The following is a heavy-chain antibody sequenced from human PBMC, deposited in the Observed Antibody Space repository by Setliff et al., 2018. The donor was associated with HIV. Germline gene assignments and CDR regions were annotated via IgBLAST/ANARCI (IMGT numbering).Heavy chain of an antibody. V-gene: IGHV1-18*01. Sequence: ASVKVSCKASGSTLSNYGIVWVRQAPGQGLQWMGWISGYSGKTNYAQRLEGRVTMTTDTSKRTAYMDLRSLKSEDTAVYYCAACTLQSGGLSGRYPGGLDYWGQGTPVTVSS. CDR2: ISGYSGKT. CDR1: GSTLSNYG. J-gene: IGHJ4*02. D-gene: IGHD1-26*01. CDR3: AACTLQSGGLSGRYPGGLDY.